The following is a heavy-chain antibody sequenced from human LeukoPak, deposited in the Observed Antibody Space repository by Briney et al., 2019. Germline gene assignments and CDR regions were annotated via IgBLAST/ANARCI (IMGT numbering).Heavy chain of an antibody. V-gene: IGHV4-59*08. Sequence: KSSETLSLTCAVFGGSINSYYWSWIRQPPGKGLEWIGYTYYSGNTNYNPSFKSRVTISVDTSKNQFSLKLSSVTAADTAIYYCVRQPSATAAFDIWGQGTMVTVSS. D-gene: IGHD2-2*01. J-gene: IGHJ3*02. CDR1: GGSINSYY. CDR2: TYYSGNT. CDR3: VRQPSATAAFDI.